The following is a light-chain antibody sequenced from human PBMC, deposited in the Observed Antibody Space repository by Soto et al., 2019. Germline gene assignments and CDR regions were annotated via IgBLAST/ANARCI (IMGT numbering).Light chain of an antibody. CDR3: LKDYNYPWK. Sequence: AIRMTPAPSSFSASTGYIVSSTFRSSQGIIIYLALYQQTPGKAPKLLIHAASTLQSGVPSRFSGSGSGTAFTLTISSLQPEDFATYYCLKDYNYPWKFGQGTKVAIK. V-gene: IGKV1-8*01. J-gene: IGKJ1*01. CDR2: AAS. CDR1: QGIIIY.